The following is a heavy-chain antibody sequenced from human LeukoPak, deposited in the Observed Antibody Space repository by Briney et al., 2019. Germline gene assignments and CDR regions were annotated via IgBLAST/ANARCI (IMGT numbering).Heavy chain of an antibody. CDR1: GGSISGGGYY. Sequence: SQTLSLTCTVSGGSISGGGYYWSWIRQHPGKGLEWIGYIYYSGSTYYNPSLKSRVTISVDTSKNQFSLKLSSVTAADTAVYYCARDLGLRLRRFDYWGQGTLVTVSS. J-gene: IGHJ4*02. V-gene: IGHV4-31*03. CDR3: ARDLGLRLRRFDY. CDR2: IYYSGST. D-gene: IGHD5-12*01.